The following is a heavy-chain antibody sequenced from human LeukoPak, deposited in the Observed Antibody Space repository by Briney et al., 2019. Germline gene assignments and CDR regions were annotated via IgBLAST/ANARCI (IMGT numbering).Heavy chain of an antibody. CDR2: ISSSSSYI. V-gene: IGHV3-21*01. CDR1: GFTFSSYS. Sequence: PGGSLRLSCAASGFTFSSYSMNWVRQAPGKGLEWVSSISSSSSYIYYADSVKGRFTISRDNAKNSLYLQMNSLRAEDTAVYYCARDPAGSGSYHNWFDPWGQGTLVTVSS. D-gene: IGHD3-10*01. CDR3: ARDPAGSGSYHNWFDP. J-gene: IGHJ5*02.